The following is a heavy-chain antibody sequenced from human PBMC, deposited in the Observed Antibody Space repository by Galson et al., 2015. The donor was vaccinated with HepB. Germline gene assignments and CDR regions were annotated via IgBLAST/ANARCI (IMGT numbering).Heavy chain of an antibody. D-gene: IGHD2-15*01. CDR1: GFTFSNYD. CDR2: ISGNGVQT. J-gene: IGHJ4*02. V-gene: IGHV3-23*01. CDR3: VKGWLDY. Sequence: SLRLSCAASGFTFSNYDMGWVRHAPGKGLEWVSGISGNGVQTYYADSVKGRFSISRDNSKETLYLQMNSLRAEDTAVYYCVKGWLDYWGQGTLVTVSS.